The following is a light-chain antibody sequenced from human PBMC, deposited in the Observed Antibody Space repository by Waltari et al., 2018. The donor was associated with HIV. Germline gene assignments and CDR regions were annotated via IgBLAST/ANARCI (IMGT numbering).Light chain of an antibody. V-gene: IGLV2-11*01. CDR1: SSAVGGYNY. CDR3: CSYAGSYTRV. J-gene: IGLJ2*01. Sequence: QSALTQPRSVSGSPGQSVTISCTGTSSAVGGYNYVSWYQQHPGKAPRLSIYDVSKRPSGVPDRFSGSKSGNTASLTISGLQAEDEADYYCCSYAGSYTRVFGGGTKLTVL. CDR2: DVS.